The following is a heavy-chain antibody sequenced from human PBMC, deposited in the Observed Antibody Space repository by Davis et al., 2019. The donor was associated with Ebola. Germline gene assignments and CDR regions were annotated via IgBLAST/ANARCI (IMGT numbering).Heavy chain of an antibody. V-gene: IGHV3-13*01. Sequence: PGGSLRLSCAASGFTFSSYDMHWVRQATGKRLEWVPAIGTAGDTYYPGSVKGRFTISRANAKSSLYLQMNSLRAEDTAVYYCARDRGVAWGYYGMDVWGQGTTVTVSS. CDR3: ARDRGVAWGYYGMDV. CDR1: GFTFSSYD. J-gene: IGHJ6*02. D-gene: IGHD3-10*01. CDR2: IGTAGDT.